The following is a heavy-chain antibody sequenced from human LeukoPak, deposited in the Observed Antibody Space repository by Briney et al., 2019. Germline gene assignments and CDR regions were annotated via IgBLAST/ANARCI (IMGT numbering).Heavy chain of an antibody. Sequence: SETLSLTCTVSGGSISSSSYYWSWIRQPPGKGLEWIGYIYYSGSTNYNPSLKSRVTISVDTSKNQFSLKLSSVTAADTAVYYCARSDLVGWFDPWGQGTLVTVSS. CDR2: IYYSGST. V-gene: IGHV4-61*01. J-gene: IGHJ5*02. CDR1: GGSISSSSYY. CDR3: ARSDLVGWFDP. D-gene: IGHD2-21*02.